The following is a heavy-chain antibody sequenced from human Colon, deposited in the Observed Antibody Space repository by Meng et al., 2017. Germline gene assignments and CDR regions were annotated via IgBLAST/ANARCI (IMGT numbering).Heavy chain of an antibody. J-gene: IGHJ4*02. D-gene: IGHD3-10*01. V-gene: IGHV6-1*01. CDR1: GDSVSSNRAL. CDR2: TYYRSEWQN. CDR3: TTWYGEY. Sequence: QVQLQPSGPGLLKPSQTLSLTCAISGDSVSSNRALWHWVRQSPSRGLEWLGQTYYRSEWQNHYGVSVKSRITINADTSRNHFSLHLNSVTPEDTAVYYCTTWYGEYWGQGTLVTVSS.